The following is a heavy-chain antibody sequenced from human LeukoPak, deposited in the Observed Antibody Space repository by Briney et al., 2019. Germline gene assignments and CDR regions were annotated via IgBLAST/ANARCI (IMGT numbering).Heavy chain of an antibody. CDR1: GGSFSGYY. Sequence: SETPSLTCGVYGGSFSGYYWSWIRQPAGKGLEWIGRIYTSGSTNYNPSLKSRVTISVDTSKNQFSLKLSSVTAADTAVYYCARVVSDILTGYHYMDVWGKGTTVTISS. CDR2: IYTSGST. CDR3: ARVVSDILTGYHYMDV. D-gene: IGHD3-9*01. V-gene: IGHV4-59*10. J-gene: IGHJ6*03.